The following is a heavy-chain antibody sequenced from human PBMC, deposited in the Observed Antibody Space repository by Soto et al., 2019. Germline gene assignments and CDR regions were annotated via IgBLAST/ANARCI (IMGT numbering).Heavy chain of an antibody. D-gene: IGHD3-22*01. CDR3: ARRAHYYGSSGYYYVAFDI. CDR1: GYSFTSYW. J-gene: IGHJ3*02. CDR2: IDPSDSYT. Sequence: GESLKISCKGSGYSFTSYWISWVRQMPGKGLEWMGRIDPSDSYTNYSPSFQGHVTISADKSISTAYLQWSSLKASDTAMYYCARRAHYYGSSGYYYVAFDIWGQGTMVTVSS. V-gene: IGHV5-10-1*01.